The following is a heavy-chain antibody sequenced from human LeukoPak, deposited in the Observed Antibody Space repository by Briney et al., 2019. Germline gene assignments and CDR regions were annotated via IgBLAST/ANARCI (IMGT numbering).Heavy chain of an antibody. CDR2: INSDGSST. Sequence: GGSLRLSCAASAFSFSSYWIHWVRQAPGKGLVWVSRINSDGSSTSYADSVQGRFTISRDNAKNTLYLEMNSLRAEDTAVYYCTRDYGAAGSTNALDIWGQGTTVTVSA. CDR1: AFSFSSYW. CDR3: TRDYGAAGSTNALDI. D-gene: IGHD1-1*01. V-gene: IGHV3-74*01. J-gene: IGHJ3*02.